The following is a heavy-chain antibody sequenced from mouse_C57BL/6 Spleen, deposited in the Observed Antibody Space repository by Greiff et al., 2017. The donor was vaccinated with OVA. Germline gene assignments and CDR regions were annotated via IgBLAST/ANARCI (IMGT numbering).Heavy chain of an antibody. CDR2: INPNNGGT. Sequence: EVQLQQSGPELVKPGASVKISCKASGYTFTDYYMNWVKQSHGKSLEWIGDINPNNGGTSYNQKFKGKATLTVDKSSSTAYMELRSLTSEDSAVYYCANYDYDLAYWGQGTLVTVSA. D-gene: IGHD2-4*01. J-gene: IGHJ3*01. V-gene: IGHV1-26*01. CDR1: GYTFTDYY. CDR3: ANYDYDLAY.